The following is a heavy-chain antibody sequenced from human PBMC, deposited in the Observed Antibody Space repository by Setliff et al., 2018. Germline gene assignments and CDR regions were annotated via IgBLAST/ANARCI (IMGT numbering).Heavy chain of an antibody. CDR2: ISGDSVYI. D-gene: IGHD2-15*01. CDR3: ARTCSGSGCYAGLES. J-gene: IGHJ4*02. Sequence: LSLTCTVSGASVSGNSYYWGWIRQPPGKGLERVSAISGDSVYIYYADSVKGRFTISRDNSKNTLYLEMNSLRAEDTAVYYCARTCSGSGCYAGLESWGQGTPVTVSS. CDR1: GASVSGNSYY. V-gene: IGHV3-23*01.